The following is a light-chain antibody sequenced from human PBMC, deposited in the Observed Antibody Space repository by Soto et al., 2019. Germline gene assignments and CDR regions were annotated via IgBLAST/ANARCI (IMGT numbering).Light chain of an antibody. V-gene: IGKV3-15*01. J-gene: IGKJ4*01. CDR2: HAS. CDR3: QQYTKWPLT. Sequence: EIVMTQSPATLSVSPGERATLSCRASQSVYSNLAWYQQKPGQAPRLLIYHASTRATGIPARFSGGGSGTEFTVTISSLQSEEFAVYYCQQYTKWPLTFGGGTKVEIK. CDR1: QSVYSN.